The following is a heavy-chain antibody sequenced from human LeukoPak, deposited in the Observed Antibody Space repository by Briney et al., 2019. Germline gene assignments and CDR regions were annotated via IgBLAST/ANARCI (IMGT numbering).Heavy chain of an antibody. CDR2: IIPIFGTA. V-gene: IGHV1-69*13. CDR3: ARDASYYYDSSGLFYYYGMDV. CDR1: GGTFSSYA. D-gene: IGHD3-22*01. Sequence: GASVKVSCKASGGTFSSYAISWVRQATGQGLEWMGGIIPIFGTANYAQKFQGRVTITADESTSTAYMELSSLRSEDTAVYYCARDASYYYDSSGLFYYYGMDVWGQGTTVTVSS. J-gene: IGHJ6*02.